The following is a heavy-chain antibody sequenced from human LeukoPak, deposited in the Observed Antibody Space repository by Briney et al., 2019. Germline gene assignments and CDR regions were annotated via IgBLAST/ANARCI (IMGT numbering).Heavy chain of an antibody. CDR3: ARWGAGSPWTVY. J-gene: IGHJ4*02. CDR2: INPNSGGT. V-gene: IGHV1-2*02. D-gene: IGHD3-10*01. Sequence: ASVKVSCKAPGYTFTSYYMHWVRQAPGQGLEGMGWINPNSGGTNYAQKFQGRVTMTRDTSISTAYMELSMLRSDDTAVYYCARWGAGSPWTVYWGQGTLVTVSS. CDR1: GYTFTSYY.